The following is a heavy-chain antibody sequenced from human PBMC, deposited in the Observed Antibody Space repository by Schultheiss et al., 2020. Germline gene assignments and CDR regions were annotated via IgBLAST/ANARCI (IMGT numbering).Heavy chain of an antibody. CDR1: GGSISSSSYY. D-gene: IGHD6-19*01. V-gene: IGHV4-39*07. CDR2: IYYSGST. Sequence: SETLSLTCTVSGGSISSSSYYWGWIRQHPGKGLEWIGYIYYSGSTYYNPSLKSRVTISVDTSKNQFSLKLSSVTAADTAMYYCARQDGSAWYYFDYWGQGTLVTVSS. CDR3: ARQDGSAWYYFDY. J-gene: IGHJ4*02.